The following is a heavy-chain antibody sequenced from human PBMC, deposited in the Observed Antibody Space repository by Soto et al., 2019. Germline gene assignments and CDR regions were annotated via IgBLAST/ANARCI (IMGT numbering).Heavy chain of an antibody. Sequence: QVQLVQSGAEVKKPGASVKVSCKASGYTFTSYGISWARQAPGQGLEWMGWISAYNGNTNHAQKLQGRVTMTTDTSTSTAYMELRSLRSDDTAVYYCASRGRYYGSGSPDDYWGQGTLVTVSS. CDR1: GYTFTSYG. D-gene: IGHD3-10*01. V-gene: IGHV1-18*01. CDR3: ASRGRYYGSGSPDDY. CDR2: ISAYNGNT. J-gene: IGHJ4*02.